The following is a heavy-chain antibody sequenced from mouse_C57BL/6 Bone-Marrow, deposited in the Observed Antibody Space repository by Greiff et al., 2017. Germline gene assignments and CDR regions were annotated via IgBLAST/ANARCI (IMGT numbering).Heavy chain of an antibody. Sequence: VQLQQSGAELMKPGASVKLSCKATGYTFTGYWIEWVKQRPGHGLEWIGEILPGSGSTNYNEKFKGKATFTADTSSNTAYMQLSSLTTEDSAIYYCARGGVQWLRRRESLDYAMDYWGQGTSVTVSS. J-gene: IGHJ4*01. V-gene: IGHV1-9*01. D-gene: IGHD2-2*01. CDR1: GYTFTGYW. CDR2: ILPGSGST. CDR3: ARGGVQWLRRRESLDYAMDY.